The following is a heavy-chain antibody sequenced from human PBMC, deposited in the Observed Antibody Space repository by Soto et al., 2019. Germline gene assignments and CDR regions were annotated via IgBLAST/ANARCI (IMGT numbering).Heavy chain of an antibody. CDR3: ARGTNYGDYYYYYMDV. CDR2: INPNSGGT. V-gene: IGHV1-2*04. Sequence: ASVKVSCKASGYTFTGYYMHWVRQAPGQGLEWMGWINPNSGGTNYAQKFQGWVTMTRDTSISTAYMELSRLRSDDPAVYYCARGTNYGDYYYYYMDVWGKGTTVTVSS. CDR1: GYTFTGYY. J-gene: IGHJ6*03. D-gene: IGHD4-17*01.